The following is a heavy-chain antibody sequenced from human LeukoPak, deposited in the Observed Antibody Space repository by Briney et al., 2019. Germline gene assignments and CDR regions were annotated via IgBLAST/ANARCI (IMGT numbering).Heavy chain of an antibody. Sequence: GGSLRLSCAASGFRFRGFAMSWVRQAPGKGLEWVSGIDTGGSTFYADSVKGRFTISRDNSKRTLSLQMNSLRTEDTAVYYCARLNDHYGSGNYVYWGQGTLVTVSS. CDR3: ARLNDHYGSGNYVY. CDR1: GFRFRGFA. J-gene: IGHJ4*02. CDR2: IDTGGST. D-gene: IGHD3-10*01. V-gene: IGHV3-23*01.